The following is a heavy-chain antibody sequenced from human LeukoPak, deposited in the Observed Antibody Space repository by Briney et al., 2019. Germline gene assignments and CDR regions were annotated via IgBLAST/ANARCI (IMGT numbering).Heavy chain of an antibody. CDR2: ISGSGGTT. D-gene: IGHD3-22*01. V-gene: IGHV3-23*01. CDR1: GFTFSSYA. Sequence: PGGSLRLSSAASGFTFSSYAMSWVRQAPGKGLEWVRAISGSGGTTYYADSVKGRFTISRDNSKNTLYLQMNSLRAEDTAIYYCAHSVYYYDSSGYLSTNFDYWGQGTLVTVSS. J-gene: IGHJ4*02. CDR3: AHSVYYYDSSGYLSTNFDY.